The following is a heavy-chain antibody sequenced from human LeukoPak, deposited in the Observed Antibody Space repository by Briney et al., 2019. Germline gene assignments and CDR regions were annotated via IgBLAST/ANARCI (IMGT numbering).Heavy chain of an antibody. J-gene: IGHJ5*02. CDR3: ARVSITIFGVGRDWFDP. CDR2: INGISGET. D-gene: IGHD3-3*01. CDR1: GFTFSIYA. Sequence: GGSLRLSCAASGFTFSIYAMTWVRQAPGKGLEWVSGINGISGETYYADSVKGRFTISRDNSRNTLFLQMSSLRPDDTAVYYCARVSITIFGVGRDWFDPWGQGTLVTVSS. V-gene: IGHV3-23*01.